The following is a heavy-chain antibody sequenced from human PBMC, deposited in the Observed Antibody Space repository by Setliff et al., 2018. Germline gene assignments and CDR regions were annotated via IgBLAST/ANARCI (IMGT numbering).Heavy chain of an antibody. CDR1: GDSMNDNH. V-gene: IGHV4-4*08. D-gene: IGHD2-21*01. CDR3: ARSGMPRLLYVGY. CDR2: IYTSGGT. Sequence: SETLSLTCTVSGDSMNDNHWTWMRQPPGKGLEWIGYIYTSGGTNYNPSLKSRVTISVDMTENQFSLILRSVVAADTAVYYCARSGMPRLLYVGYWGLGTLVTVSS. J-gene: IGHJ4*02.